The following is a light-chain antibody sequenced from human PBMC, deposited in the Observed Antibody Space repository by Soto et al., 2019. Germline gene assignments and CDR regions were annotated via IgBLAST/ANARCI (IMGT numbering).Light chain of an antibody. V-gene: IGKV3-20*01. CDR3: QQYGTSPLT. CDR2: GAS. Sequence: EIVLTQSPGTLSLSPGERATLSCRASQSVSSSYVAWYQQKPGQAPRLLIFGASSRATGIPDRFSGSGSGTDLTLTISRLEPGDFAVYYCQQYGTSPLTFGGGTKVEIK. CDR1: QSVSSSY. J-gene: IGKJ4*01.